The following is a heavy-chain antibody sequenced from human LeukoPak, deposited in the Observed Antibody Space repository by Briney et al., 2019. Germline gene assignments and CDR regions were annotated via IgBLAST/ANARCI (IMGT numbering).Heavy chain of an antibody. CDR2: ISGYNGNT. J-gene: IGHJ4*02. CDR3: ARTPPRGLIDY. CDR1: GYTFTTYN. Sequence: EASVKVSCKASGYTFTTYNINWVRQAPGQGLEWMGWISGYNGNTNYAQKLQGRVTMTTDTSTSTAYMELRSLKSDDTAVYYCARTPPRGLIDYWGQGTLVTVSS. D-gene: IGHD3-16*01. V-gene: IGHV1-18*01.